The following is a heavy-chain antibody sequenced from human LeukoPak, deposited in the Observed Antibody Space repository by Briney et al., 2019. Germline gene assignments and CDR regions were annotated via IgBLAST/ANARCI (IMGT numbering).Heavy chain of an antibody. V-gene: IGHV4-59*08. CDR2: FYYSGST. CDR3: ATQTAPRYYDSSGYYFDY. D-gene: IGHD3-22*01. J-gene: IGHJ4*02. Sequence: SETLSLTCTVSGGSISSYYWSWIRQPPGKGLEWIGYFYYSGSTNYNPSLKSRVTISVDTSKNQFSLKLSSVTAADTAVYYCATQTAPRYYDSSGYYFDYWGQGTLVTVSS. CDR1: GGSISSYY.